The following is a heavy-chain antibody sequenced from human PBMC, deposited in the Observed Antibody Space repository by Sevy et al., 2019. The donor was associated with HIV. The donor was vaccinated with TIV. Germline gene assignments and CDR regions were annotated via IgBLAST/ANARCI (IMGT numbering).Heavy chain of an antibody. CDR1: GFTFNMYW. V-gene: IGHV3-7*01. Sequence: GGSLRLSCVASGFTFNMYWMTWVRQAPGKGLEWVANIKEDGSERNYLDSVKGRFTISRDNSKESLYLQIISLRAEDTAVYYCARHCSGGSCYSLHPHYYYGMDVWGQRTTVTVSS. J-gene: IGHJ6*02. CDR3: ARHCSGGSCYSLHPHYYYGMDV. D-gene: IGHD2-15*01. CDR2: IKEDGSER.